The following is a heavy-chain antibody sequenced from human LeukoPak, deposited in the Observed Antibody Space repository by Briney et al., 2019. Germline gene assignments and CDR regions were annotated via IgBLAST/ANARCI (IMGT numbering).Heavy chain of an antibody. D-gene: IGHD3-10*01. CDR3: ARSPYYYGSGPSYYYMDV. CDR1: GGSINSDY. Sequence: SETLSLTCTVSGGSINSDYWSWIRQPPGKGLEWIGYIYTSGITNYNPSLKSRVTISVDTSKNQFSLKLSSVTAADTAVYYCARSPYYYGSGPSYYYMDVWGKGTTVTVSS. J-gene: IGHJ6*03. CDR2: IYTSGIT. V-gene: IGHV4-4*09.